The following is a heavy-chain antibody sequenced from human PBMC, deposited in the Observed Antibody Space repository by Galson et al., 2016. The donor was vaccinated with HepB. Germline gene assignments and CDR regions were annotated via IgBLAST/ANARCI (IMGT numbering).Heavy chain of an antibody. Sequence: SLRLSCAASGFSFTNSGISWVRQAPGRGLEWVSGITRSGDDTHYADLVKGRFTISRDFSKNTLYLQMNTLRLEDTAVYYCAKDPLLYSTITGYFDYWGQGTLVTVSS. CDR3: AKDPLLYSTITGYFDY. CDR1: GFSFTNSG. V-gene: IGHV3-23*01. CDR2: ITRSGDDT. J-gene: IGHJ4*02. D-gene: IGHD2/OR15-2a*01.